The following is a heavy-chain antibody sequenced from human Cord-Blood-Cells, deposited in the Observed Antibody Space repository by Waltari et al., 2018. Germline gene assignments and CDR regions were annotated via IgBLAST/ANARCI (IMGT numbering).Heavy chain of an antibody. CDR3: ARVTRMHFDY. Sequence: EVQLVGSGGGLVQPGGSLRLSCAVSGFPFSSYNMNWVRQAPGKGLEWVSYISSSSSTIYYADSVKGRFTISRDNAKNSLYLQMNSLRDEDTAVYYCARVTRMHFDYWGQGTLVTVSS. J-gene: IGHJ4*02. CDR2: ISSSSSTI. D-gene: IGHD3-16*01. V-gene: IGHV3-48*02. CDR1: GFPFSSYN.